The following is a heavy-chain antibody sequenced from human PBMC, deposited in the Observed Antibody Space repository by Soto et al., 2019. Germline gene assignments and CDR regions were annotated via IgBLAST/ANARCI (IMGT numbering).Heavy chain of an antibody. Sequence: QVQLQESGPGLVKPSQTLSLTCTVSGVSISSGGYYWSWIRQHPGKGLEWIGYIYYSGSTYYNPSLKSRVTISVDTSKNQFSLKLSSVTAADTAVYYCARDLGGYSYGYSYYGMDVWGQGTTVTVSS. CDR2: IYYSGST. CDR3: ARDLGGYSYGYSYYGMDV. CDR1: GVSISSGGYY. V-gene: IGHV4-31*03. D-gene: IGHD5-18*01. J-gene: IGHJ6*02.